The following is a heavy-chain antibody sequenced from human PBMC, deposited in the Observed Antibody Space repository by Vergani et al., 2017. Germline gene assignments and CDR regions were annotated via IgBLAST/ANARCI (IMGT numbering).Heavy chain of an antibody. CDR1: GFTFSSYS. J-gene: IGHJ4*02. D-gene: IGHD3-10*01. V-gene: IGHV3-21*01. CDR2: ISSSSSYI. Sequence: EVQLVESGGGLVKPGGSLRLSCAASGFTFSSYSMNWVRQAPGKGREWVSSISSSSSYIYYADSVKGRFTISRDNAKNSLYLQMNSLRAEDTAVYYCARANRKITMVRGVPDYWGQGTLVTVSS. CDR3: ARANRKITMVRGVPDY.